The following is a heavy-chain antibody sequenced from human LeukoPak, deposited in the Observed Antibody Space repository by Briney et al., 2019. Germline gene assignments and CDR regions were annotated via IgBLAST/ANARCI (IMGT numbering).Heavy chain of an antibody. Sequence: GVSLRLSCAASGFTVSSNYMSWVRQPPGKGLEWVSVIYTGGSTYYADSVKGRFTLSRDNSTNTLHLQMNSLRAEDTAIYYCARGRNWGFFDYWGQGTQVTVSS. CDR2: IYTGGST. CDR1: GFTVSSNY. V-gene: IGHV3-66*01. D-gene: IGHD7-27*01. CDR3: ARGRNWGFFDY. J-gene: IGHJ4*02.